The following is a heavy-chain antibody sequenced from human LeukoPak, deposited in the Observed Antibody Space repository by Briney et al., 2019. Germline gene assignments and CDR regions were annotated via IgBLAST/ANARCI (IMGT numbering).Heavy chain of an antibody. CDR2: ISAYNGNT. CDR3: ARDSYHIVVVPAAIHGAFDI. Sequence: ASVKVSCKASGYTFTSYGISWVRQAPGQGLEWMGWISAYNGNTNYAQKLQGRVTMTTDTSTSTAYMELRSLRSEDTAVYYCARDSYHIVVVPAAIHGAFDIWGQGTMVTVSS. V-gene: IGHV1-18*01. CDR1: GYTFTSYG. J-gene: IGHJ3*02. D-gene: IGHD2-2*01.